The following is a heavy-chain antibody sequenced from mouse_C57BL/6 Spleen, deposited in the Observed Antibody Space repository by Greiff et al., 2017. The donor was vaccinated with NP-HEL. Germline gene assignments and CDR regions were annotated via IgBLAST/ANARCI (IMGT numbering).Heavy chain of an antibody. J-gene: IGHJ2*01. D-gene: IGHD4-1*01. Sequence: VQLQQSGPELVKPGASVKISCKASGYAFSSSWMNWVKQRPGKGLEWIGRIYPGDGDTNYNGKFKGKATLTADKSSSTAYMQLSSLTSEDAAVYFCARGGTIWAYYFDYWGQGTTLTVSS. V-gene: IGHV1-82*01. CDR3: ARGGTIWAYYFDY. CDR1: GYAFSSSW. CDR2: IYPGDGDT.